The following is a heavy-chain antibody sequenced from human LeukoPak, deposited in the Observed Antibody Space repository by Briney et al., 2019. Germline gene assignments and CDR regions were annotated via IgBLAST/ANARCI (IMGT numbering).Heavy chain of an antibody. Sequence: GGSLRISCAASGFTFSSYAMSWVRQAPGKGLEWVSAISGSDGSTYYADSVKGRFTISRDNSKNTLYLQMNSLRAEDTAVYYCANRYCSGGSCYTFDYWGQGTLVTVSS. CDR3: ANRYCSGGSCYTFDY. J-gene: IGHJ4*02. V-gene: IGHV3-23*01. CDR2: ISGSDGST. D-gene: IGHD2-15*01. CDR1: GFTFSSYA.